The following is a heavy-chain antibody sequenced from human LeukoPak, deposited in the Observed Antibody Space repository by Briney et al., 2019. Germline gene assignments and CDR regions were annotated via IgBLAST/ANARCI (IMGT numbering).Heavy chain of an antibody. J-gene: IGHJ3*02. D-gene: IGHD2-21*02. CDR2: IIPIFGTA. CDR3: ARGTLPTAILDAFDI. V-gene: IGHV1-69*13. Sequence: SVNVSCKASGGTFSSYAISWVRQAPGQGLEWMGGIIPIFGTANYAQKFQGRVTITADESTSTAYMELSSLRPEDTAVYYCARGTLPTAILDAFDIWGQGTMVTVSS. CDR1: GGTFSSYA.